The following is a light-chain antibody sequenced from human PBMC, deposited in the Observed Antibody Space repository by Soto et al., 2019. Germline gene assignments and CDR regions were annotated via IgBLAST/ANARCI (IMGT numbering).Light chain of an antibody. Sequence: DIQMTQSPSSLSASVGDRVTITCRASQTITTYLNWYQHKPGKAPKLLIYAAISLQSGVPSRSSGSGSGTDFTLTISSLQPEDFATYYCQQTYSTPHTFGQGTKVDIK. CDR3: QQTYSTPHT. CDR2: AAI. J-gene: IGKJ2*01. V-gene: IGKV1-39*01. CDR1: QTITTY.